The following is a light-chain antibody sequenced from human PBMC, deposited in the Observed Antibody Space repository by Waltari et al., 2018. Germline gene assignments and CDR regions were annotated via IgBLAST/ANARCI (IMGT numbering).Light chain of an antibody. CDR1: QTIRTTY. CDR2: GTF. J-gene: IGKJ4*01. CDR3: QQYDISPRT. V-gene: IGKV3-20*01. Sequence: EIVLTQSPGTLSLSPGEGATLSCRTSQTIRTTYLAWYQQKPGQAPTLLIYGTFSRATGIPDRFTGSGSGTDFSLTISSLEPECFATYYCQQYDISPRTFGGGTKVEIK.